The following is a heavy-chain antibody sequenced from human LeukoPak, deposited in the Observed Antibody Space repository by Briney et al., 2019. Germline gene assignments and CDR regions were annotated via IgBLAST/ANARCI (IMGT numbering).Heavy chain of an antibody. D-gene: IGHD2-15*01. CDR1: GFPFSSYA. V-gene: IGHV3-30-3*01. Sequence: GGSLRLSCAASGFPFSSYAMHWVRQAPGKGLEWVAVISYDGSNKYYADSVKGRFTISRDNSKNTLYLQMNSLRAEDTAVYYCARGAPVVAATLLYYYYYGMDVWGQGTTVTVSS. CDR3: ARGAPVVAATLLYYYYYGMDV. J-gene: IGHJ6*02. CDR2: ISYDGSNK.